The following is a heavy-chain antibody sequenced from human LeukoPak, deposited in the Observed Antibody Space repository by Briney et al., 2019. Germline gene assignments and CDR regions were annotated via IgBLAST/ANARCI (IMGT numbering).Heavy chain of an antibody. CDR2: ISGGGDRT. CDR1: GFTFSNYA. CDR3: AKDTYRYYGSGSHAVFFDY. D-gene: IGHD3-10*01. J-gene: IGHJ4*02. V-gene: IGHV3-23*01. Sequence: GGSLRLSCAASGFTFSNYAMNWVRQAPGKGLEWVSTISGGGDRTYYAESVKGRFTISRENSKNTLYLQMHSLRAEDTAVYYCAKDTYRYYGSGSHAVFFDYWGLGTLVTVSS.